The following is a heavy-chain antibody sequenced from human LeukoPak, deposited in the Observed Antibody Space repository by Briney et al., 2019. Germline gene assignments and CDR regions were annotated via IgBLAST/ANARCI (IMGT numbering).Heavy chain of an antibody. V-gene: IGHV3-30-3*01. J-gene: IGHJ4*02. CDR1: GFTFSSYA. D-gene: IGHD5-18*01. Sequence: GGSLRLSCAASGFTFSSYAMHWVRQAPGKGLEWVAVISYDGSNKYYADSVKGRFTISRDNSKNTLYLQMNSLRAEDTAVYYCAKAPTLIQLWLGYNFDYWGQGTLVTVSS. CDR2: ISYDGSNK. CDR3: AKAPTLIQLWLGYNFDY.